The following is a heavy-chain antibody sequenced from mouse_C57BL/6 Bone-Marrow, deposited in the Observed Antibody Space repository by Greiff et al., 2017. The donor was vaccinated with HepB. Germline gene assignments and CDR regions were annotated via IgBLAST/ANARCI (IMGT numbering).Heavy chain of an antibody. Sequence: VQLVESGGGLVKPGGSLKLSCAASGFTFSSYAMSWVRQTPEKRLEWVATISDGGSYTYYPDNVKGRFTISRDNAKNNLYLQMSHLKSEDTAMYYCARELGYWGQGTTLTVSS. CDR3: ARELGY. V-gene: IGHV5-4*01. CDR2: ISDGGSYT. CDR1: GFTFSSYA. J-gene: IGHJ2*01. D-gene: IGHD4-1*01.